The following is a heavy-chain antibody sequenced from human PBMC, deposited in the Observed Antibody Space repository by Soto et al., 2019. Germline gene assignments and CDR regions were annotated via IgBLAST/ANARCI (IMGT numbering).Heavy chain of an antibody. V-gene: IGHV3-33*01. CDR3: AIDYSSSWRNWFDP. CDR2: IWYDGSNK. CDR1: GFTFSSYG. D-gene: IGHD6-13*01. Sequence: LRLSCAASGFTFSSYGMHWVRQAPGKGLEWVAVIWYDGSNKYYADSVKGRFTISRDDSKNTLYLQMNSLRAEDTAVYYCAIDYSSSWRNWFDPWGQGTLVTVSS. J-gene: IGHJ5*02.